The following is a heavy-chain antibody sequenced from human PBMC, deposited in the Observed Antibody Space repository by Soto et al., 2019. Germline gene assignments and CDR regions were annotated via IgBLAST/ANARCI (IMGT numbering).Heavy chain of an antibody. V-gene: IGHV3-23*01. CDR1: GFTFSSFH. CDR2: ISGGGDIT. Sequence: GGSLRLSCAASGFTFSSFHMTWVRQAPGKGLEWVSVISGGGDITHYADSVKGRSTISRDNSKNTLYLQVNSLRAEDTAVYYCAKVLCGSSSCANDYWGQGTLVTVSS. D-gene: IGHD2-2*01. CDR3: AKVLCGSSSCANDY. J-gene: IGHJ4*02.